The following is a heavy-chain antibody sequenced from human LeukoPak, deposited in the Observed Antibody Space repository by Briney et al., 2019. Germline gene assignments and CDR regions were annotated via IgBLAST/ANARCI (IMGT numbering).Heavy chain of an antibody. D-gene: IGHD5-24*01. CDR3: ARHVRWLQLRFDY. Sequence: SETLSLTCAVYSGSFGGYYWSWVRQPPGKGLEWIGEINHSGSTNYNPSLKSRVTIPVDTSKNQFSLKLSSVTAADTAVYYCARHVRWLQLRFDYWGQGTLVTVSS. V-gene: IGHV4-34*01. CDR2: INHSGST. J-gene: IGHJ4*02. CDR1: SGSFGGYY.